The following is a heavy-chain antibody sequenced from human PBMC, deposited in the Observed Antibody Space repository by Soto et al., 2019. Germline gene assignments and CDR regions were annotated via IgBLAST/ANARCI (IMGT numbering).Heavy chain of an antibody. D-gene: IGHD3-3*01. CDR1: GFTFSSYA. CDR2: ISGSGGGT. V-gene: IGHV3-23*01. Sequence: GGSLRLSCAASGFTFSSYAMSWVRQAPGKGLEWVSVISGSGGGTYYADSVKGRFTISRDNSKNTLYLQMNSLRAEDTAVYYCAKKPLLRFLEWLPPVWGQGTLVTVSS. CDR3: AKKPLLRFLEWLPPV. J-gene: IGHJ4*02.